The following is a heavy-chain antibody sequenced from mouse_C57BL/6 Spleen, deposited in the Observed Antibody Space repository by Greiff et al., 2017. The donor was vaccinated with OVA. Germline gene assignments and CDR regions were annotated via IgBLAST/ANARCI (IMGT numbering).Heavy chain of an antibody. CDR3: ARRWLLWYFDV. J-gene: IGHJ1*03. Sequence: QVQLQQSGAELVMPGASVKLSCKASGYTFTSYWMHWVKQRPGQGLEWIGEIDPSDSYTNYNQKFKGKYTLTVDKSSSTAYMQLSSLTSEDSAVYYCARRWLLWYFDVWGTGTTVTVSS. D-gene: IGHD2-3*01. V-gene: IGHV1-69*01. CDR2: IDPSDSYT. CDR1: GYTFTSYW.